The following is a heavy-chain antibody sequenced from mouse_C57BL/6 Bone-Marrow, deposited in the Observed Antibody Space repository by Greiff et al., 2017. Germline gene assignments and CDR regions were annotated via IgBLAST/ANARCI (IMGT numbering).Heavy chain of an antibody. CDR1: GFTFSDYY. CDR2: INFGGSTT. Sequence: EVKLVESEGGLVQPGSSMKLSCTASGFTFSDYYMAWVRQVPAKGLEWVANINFGGSTTYYLDSLKSRFIFSRDNAKNILYLQMSSLKSEDTATYYWAKDRCFLRLDYWGQGTTLTVSS. V-gene: IGHV5-16*01. CDR3: AKDRCFLRLDY. J-gene: IGHJ2*01. D-gene: IGHD1-1*01.